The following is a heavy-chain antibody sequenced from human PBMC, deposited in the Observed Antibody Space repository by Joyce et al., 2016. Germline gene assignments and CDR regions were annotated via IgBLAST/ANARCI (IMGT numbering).Heavy chain of an antibody. J-gene: IGHJ4*02. CDR3: ASLRGGNDYDY. CDR2: IRSGSEYS. D-gene: IGHD5-12*01. CDR1: GLAFSIYA. Sequence: EVQLVESGGGLVKPGESLRLSCAASGLAFSIYAMNWVRQTPGKGREWVSSIRSGSEYSYYADSVQGRFTISRDNGKKSLYLEMNRLRVEDTAVYYCASLRGGNDYDYWGQGTLVTVSP. V-gene: IGHV3-21*01.